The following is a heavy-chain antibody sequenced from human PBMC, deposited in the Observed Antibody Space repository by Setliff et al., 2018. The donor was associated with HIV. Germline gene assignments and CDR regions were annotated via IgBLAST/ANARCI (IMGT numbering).Heavy chain of an antibody. J-gene: IGHJ3*02. D-gene: IGHD2-2*01. Sequence: PGGSLRLSCAAPGFTFFDYALNWVRQAPGKGLEWVSSISSSGSYIYYADSVKGRFTISRDHATSALYLQMDSLRAEDTALYYCTRSHSTRDAFDIWGQGTMVTVSS. CDR1: GFTFFDYA. V-gene: IGHV3-21*01. CDR2: ISSSGSYI. CDR3: TRSHSTRDAFDI.